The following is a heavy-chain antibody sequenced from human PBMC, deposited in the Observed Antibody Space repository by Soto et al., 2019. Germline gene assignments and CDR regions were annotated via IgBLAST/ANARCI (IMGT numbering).Heavy chain of an antibody. CDR3: ARGPHTSVTTRGIVWFDP. Sequence: QVQLVQSGAEVEKPGAPVKVSCKASAYTFTSYDINWVRQATGQGLEWMGWMNPNSGNTGYAQKFQGRATMTRNTSINTAYMELSSLSSEDTAVYYCARGPHTSVTTRGIVWFDPWGQGTLVTVSS. D-gene: IGHD4-17*01. V-gene: IGHV1-8*01. J-gene: IGHJ5*02. CDR1: AYTFTSYD. CDR2: MNPNSGNT.